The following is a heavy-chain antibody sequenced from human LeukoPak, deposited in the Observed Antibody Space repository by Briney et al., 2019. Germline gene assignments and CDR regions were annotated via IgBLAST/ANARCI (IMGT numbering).Heavy chain of an antibody. Sequence: GASVKVSCKASGYDFTNYYVHWVRQAPGQGLEWMGTINPNPHEDITTYAQKFQDRVTMTKDPAMSTVYMELSSLTSEDTAVYYCARDRAGAFFDYWGQGTLVTVSS. V-gene: IGHV1-46*01. D-gene: IGHD1-26*01. J-gene: IGHJ4*02. CDR1: GYDFTNYY. CDR2: INPNPHEDIT. CDR3: ARDRAGAFFDY.